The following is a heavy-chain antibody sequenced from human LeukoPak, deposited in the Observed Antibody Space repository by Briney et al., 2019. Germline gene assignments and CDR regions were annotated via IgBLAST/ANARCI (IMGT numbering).Heavy chain of an antibody. CDR2: ISGSSIYI. CDR3: VRDRYYVPDY. D-gene: IGHD3-10*02. CDR1: GFTFSAYS. V-gene: IGHV3-21*01. Sequence: PGGSLRLSCATSGFTFSAYSMNWVRQAPGKGLEWVSSISGSSIYINYADSVKGRFTISSDNAKNSLYLQMNSLRAEDTAVYYCVRDRYYVPDYWGQGTLVTVSS. J-gene: IGHJ4*02.